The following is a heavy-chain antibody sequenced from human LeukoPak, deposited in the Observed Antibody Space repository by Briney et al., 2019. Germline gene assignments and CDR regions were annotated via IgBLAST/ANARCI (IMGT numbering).Heavy chain of an antibody. CDR3: ARDRGSSSWATMEHDY. J-gene: IGHJ4*02. CDR1: GYTFTSYA. CDR2: INAGNGNT. V-gene: IGHV1-3*01. D-gene: IGHD6-13*01. Sequence: ASVKVSCKASGYTFTSYAMHWVRQAPGQRLEWMGWINAGNGNTKYSQKFQGRVTITADESTSTAYMELSSLRSEDTAVYYCARDRGSSSWATMEHDYWGQGTLVTVSS.